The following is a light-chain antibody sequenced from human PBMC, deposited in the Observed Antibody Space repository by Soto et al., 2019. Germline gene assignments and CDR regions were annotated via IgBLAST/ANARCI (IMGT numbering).Light chain of an antibody. Sequence: DIVMTQSPLSLPVTPGEPASISCRSSQSLLHSNGYNYLHRYLQKQGQSPQLLIYLSSNRASGVPERISSSGLGLEFTLKIGRVEAEDFWVYFCMQPLQIPLSFGGGTKVEIK. V-gene: IGKV2-28*01. J-gene: IGKJ4*01. CDR2: LSS. CDR3: MQPLQIPLS. CDR1: QSLLHSNGYNY.